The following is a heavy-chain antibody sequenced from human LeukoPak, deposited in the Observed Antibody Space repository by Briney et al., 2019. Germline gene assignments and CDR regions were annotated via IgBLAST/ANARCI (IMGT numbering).Heavy chain of an antibody. CDR2: ISGSGHHT. CDR3: ATGGGHCSGGNCYSGFYFDF. V-gene: IGHV3-23*01. Sequence: GGSLRLSCAASGFTFSSYAISWFRQAPGKGLEWVSGISGSGHHTYYADSVKGRFTISRDNSKNTLYLQMNTLRAEDTAVYYCATGGGHCSGGNCYSGFYFDFWGQGTLVTVSS. CDR1: GFTFSSYA. J-gene: IGHJ4*02. D-gene: IGHD2-15*01.